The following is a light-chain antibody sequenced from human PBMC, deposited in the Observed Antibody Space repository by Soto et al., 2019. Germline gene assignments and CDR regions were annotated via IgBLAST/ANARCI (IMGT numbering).Light chain of an antibody. CDR3: RHYENLPQWT. Sequence: EIVMTQSPATLSVSPGDRATLSCRASQSVNRNLAWYQQKPGQAPRLLIYAASTRATGIPARFRGSGSGTEFILTISSLQSEDFAVYYRRHYENLPQWTFGQGPKVEIK. V-gene: IGKV3-15*01. CDR2: AAS. CDR1: QSVNRN. J-gene: IGKJ1*01.